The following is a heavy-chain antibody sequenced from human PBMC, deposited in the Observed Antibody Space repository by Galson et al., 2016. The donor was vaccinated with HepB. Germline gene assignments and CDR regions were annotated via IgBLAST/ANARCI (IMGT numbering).Heavy chain of an antibody. V-gene: IGHV3-9*01. CDR3: AKDNLFCTSTSCYANGCFDP. CDR2: ISWNSGSI. J-gene: IGHJ5*02. CDR1: GFTFENYA. Sequence: SLRLSCAASGFTFENYAMHWVRQAPGKGLEWVSSISWNSGSIAYADSVGGRFTISRDNAKTALYLQMNSLRTEDTAFYYCAKDNLFCTSTSCYANGCFDPWGQGTLVTVSS. D-gene: IGHD2-2*01.